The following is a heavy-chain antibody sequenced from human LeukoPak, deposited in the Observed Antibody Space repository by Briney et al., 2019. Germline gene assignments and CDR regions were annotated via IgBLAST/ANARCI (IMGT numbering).Heavy chain of an antibody. CDR2: IYYSGST. V-gene: IGHV4-59*01. J-gene: IGHJ3*02. Sequence: SETLSLTCTVSGGSISSYYWSWIRQPPGKGLEWIGYIYYSGSTNYNPSLKSRVTISVDTSKNQFSLKLSSVTAADTAVYYCARRGGIVVEPAIDIWGQGTMVTVSS. D-gene: IGHD2-2*01. CDR3: ARRGGIVVEPAIDI. CDR1: GGSISSYY.